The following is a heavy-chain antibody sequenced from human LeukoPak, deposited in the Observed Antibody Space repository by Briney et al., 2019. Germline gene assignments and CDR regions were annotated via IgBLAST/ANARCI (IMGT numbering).Heavy chain of an antibody. J-gene: IGHJ6*03. D-gene: IGHD2-15*01. CDR1: GYTSSTYW. CDR2: INQDGSEK. CDR3: ARLVAPFYYYIDV. V-gene: IGHV3-7*01. Sequence: GESLKISCAASGYTSSTYWMNWVRQAPGKGLEWVANINQDGSEKYYVDSVRGRFTISRDNAKISLYLQTNSLRAEDTAVYYCARLVAPFYYYIDVWGKGTTVTVSS.